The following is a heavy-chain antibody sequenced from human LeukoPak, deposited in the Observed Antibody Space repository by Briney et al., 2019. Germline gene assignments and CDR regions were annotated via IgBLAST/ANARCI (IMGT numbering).Heavy chain of an antibody. J-gene: IGHJ4*02. CDR3: AEVDSGSYLGWVPADY. V-gene: IGHV3-23*01. CDR2: ISGSGGST. CDR1: GFTFSSYA. D-gene: IGHD1-26*01. Sequence: GGSLRLSCAASGFTFSSYAMSWVRQAPGKGLEWVSAISGSGGSTYYADSVKGRFTISRDNSKNTLYLQMNSLRAEDTAVYYCAEVDSGSYLGWVPADYWGQGTLVTVSS.